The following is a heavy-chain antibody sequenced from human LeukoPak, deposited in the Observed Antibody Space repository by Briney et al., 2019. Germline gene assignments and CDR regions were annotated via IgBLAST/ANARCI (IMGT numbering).Heavy chain of an antibody. J-gene: IGHJ3*02. CDR2: IIPILGIA. D-gene: IGHD7-27*01. CDR1: GGTFSSYA. CDR3: ARITGESAFDI. Sequence: SVKVSCKASGGTFSSYAISWVRQAPGQGLEWMGRIIPILGIANYAQKFQGRVTITADKSTSTAYMELSSLRSEDTAVYYCARITGESAFDIWGQGTMVTVSS. V-gene: IGHV1-69*04.